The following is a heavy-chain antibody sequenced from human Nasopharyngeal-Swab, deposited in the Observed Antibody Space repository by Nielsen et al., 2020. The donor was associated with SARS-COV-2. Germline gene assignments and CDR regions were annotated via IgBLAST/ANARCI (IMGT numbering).Heavy chain of an antibody. Sequence: WIRQPPGKGLEWIGEINHSGSTNYNPSLKSRATISVDTSKNQFSLKLSSVTAADTAVYYCARGTVLLRYFDWSCWYFDLWGRGTLVTVSS. CDR3: ARGTVLLRYFDWSCWYFDL. CDR2: INHSGST. J-gene: IGHJ2*01. D-gene: IGHD3-9*01. V-gene: IGHV4-34*01.